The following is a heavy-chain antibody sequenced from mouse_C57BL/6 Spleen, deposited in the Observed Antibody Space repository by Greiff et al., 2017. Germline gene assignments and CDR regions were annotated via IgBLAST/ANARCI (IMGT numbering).Heavy chain of an antibody. CDR2: ISDGGSYT. CDR3: ARGGYSWFAY. V-gene: IGHV5-4*01. J-gene: IGHJ3*01. Sequence: EVQLVESGGGLVKPGGSLKLSCAASGFTFSSYAMSWVRQTPEKRLEWVATISDGGSYTYYPDNVKGRFTISRDNAKNNLYLQMSHLKSEVTAMYYCARGGYSWFAYWGQGTLVTVSA. CDR1: GFTFSSYA. D-gene: IGHD2-3*01.